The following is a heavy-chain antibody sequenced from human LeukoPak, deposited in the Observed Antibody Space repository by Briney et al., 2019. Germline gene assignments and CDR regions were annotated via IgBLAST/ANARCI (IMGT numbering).Heavy chain of an antibody. CDR3: ARGVWFGESRGFDY. J-gene: IGHJ4*02. D-gene: IGHD3-10*01. CDR1: GGSISSYY. CDR2: IYTSGST. V-gene: IGHV4-4*08. Sequence: SETLSLTRTVSGGSISSYYWSWIRQPPGKGLEWIGRIYTSGSTNYNPSLKSRVTISVDTSKNQFSLKLSSVTAAGTAVYYCARGVWFGESRGFDYWGQGTLVTVSS.